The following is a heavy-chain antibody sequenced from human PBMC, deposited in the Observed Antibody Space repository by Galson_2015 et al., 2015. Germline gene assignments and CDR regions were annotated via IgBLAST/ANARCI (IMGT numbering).Heavy chain of an antibody. D-gene: IGHD2-15*01. J-gene: IGHJ4*02. CDR2: IYGDGRST. CDR3: TRGAYCSGGICYSCGDY. Sequence: SLGLSFAASGFTFRYFWAHLVRHAPGKGPEWLSKIYGDGRSTSYGDSVKGRFTISRDNAKNTLSLQMNSLRAEDSAVYYCTRGAYCSGGICYSCGDYWGQGTLVTVSS. CDR1: GFTFRYFW. V-gene: IGHV3-74*01.